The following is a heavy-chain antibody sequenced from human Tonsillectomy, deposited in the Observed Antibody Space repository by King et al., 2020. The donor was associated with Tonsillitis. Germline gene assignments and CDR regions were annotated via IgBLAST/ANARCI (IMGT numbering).Heavy chain of an antibody. CDR2: ISSSGGSA. CDR3: AKGVNWVSYQDYGMDV. J-gene: IGHJ6*02. D-gene: IGHD3-16*02. CDR1: GFTFSNYA. V-gene: IGHV3-23*04. Sequence: DVQLVESGGGLVQPGGSLRLSCAASGFTFSNYAMNWVRQAPGKGLEWDSEISSSGGSAEYAGSVKGRFTISRDNSKNTLYLQMNSLRAEDTAVYYCAKGVNWVSYQDYGMDVWGQGTTVTVSS.